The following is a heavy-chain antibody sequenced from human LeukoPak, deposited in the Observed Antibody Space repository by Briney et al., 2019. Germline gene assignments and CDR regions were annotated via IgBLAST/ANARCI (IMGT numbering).Heavy chain of an antibody. V-gene: IGHV4-4*02. CDR3: ARQVDTAMVGDAFDI. J-gene: IGHJ3*02. Sequence: SGTLSLTCAVSGGSISSNNWWWSWVRQPPGKGLGWIGEIYHSGSTNYNPSLKSRVTISVDRSKNQFSLKLSSVTAADTAVYYCARQVDTAMVGDAFDIWGQGTMVTVSS. CDR1: GGSISSNNW. CDR2: IYHSGST. D-gene: IGHD5-18*01.